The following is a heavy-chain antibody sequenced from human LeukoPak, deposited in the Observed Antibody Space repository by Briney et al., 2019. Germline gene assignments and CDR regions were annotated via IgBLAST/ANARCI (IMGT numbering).Heavy chain of an antibody. CDR1: GYTFTSYG. CDR3: ARGSGYGDSPGLH. V-gene: IGHV1-2*06. J-gene: IGHJ4*02. Sequence: ASVKVSCKASGYTFTSYGISWVRQAPGQGLEWMGRINPNSGGSNYAQEFQGRVTMTRDTSISTAYMELNRLRSDDTAVYYCARGSGYGDSPGLHWGQGTLVTVSS. D-gene: IGHD4-17*01. CDR2: INPNSGGS.